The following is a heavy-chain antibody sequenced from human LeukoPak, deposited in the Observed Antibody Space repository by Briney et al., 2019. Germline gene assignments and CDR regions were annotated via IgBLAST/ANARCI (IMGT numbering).Heavy chain of an antibody. V-gene: IGHV1-18*01. J-gene: IGHJ4*02. CDR2: ISAYNGNT. D-gene: IGHD3-3*01. CDR1: GGTFSSYA. CDR3: ARFDLRFLEWLYPPPDQGVDY. Sequence: GSSVKVSCKASGGTFSSYAISWVRQAPGQGLEWMGGISAYNGNTNYAQKLQGRVTMTTDTSTSTAYMELRSLRSDDTAVYYCARFDLRFLEWLYPPPDQGVDYWGQGTLVTVSS.